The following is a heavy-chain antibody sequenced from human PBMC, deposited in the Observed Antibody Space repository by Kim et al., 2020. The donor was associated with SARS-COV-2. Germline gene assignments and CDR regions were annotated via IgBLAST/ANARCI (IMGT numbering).Heavy chain of an antibody. V-gene: IGHV7-4-1*02. J-gene: IGHJ4*02. CDR2: INTHNGKP. CDR1: GYDFTGFS. Sequence: ASVKVSCKASGYDFTGFSINWVRQAPGQGLEWMGWINTHNGKPTYVQGFTGRFVFSLDTSVNTTYLQINYLSAEDNATYYCAKTIGYDSGWPFDYWGQGTLVTVSS. D-gene: IGHD3-22*01. CDR3: AKTIGYDSGWPFDY.